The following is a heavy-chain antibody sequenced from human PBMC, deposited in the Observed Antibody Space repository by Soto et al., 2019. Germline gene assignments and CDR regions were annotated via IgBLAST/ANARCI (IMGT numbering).Heavy chain of an antibody. J-gene: IGHJ3*02. D-gene: IGHD6-13*01. Sequence: GGSLRLSCAASGFTFSSYSMNWVRQAPGKGLEWVSYISSSSTIYYADSVKGRFTISRDNAKNSLYLQMNSLRAEDTAVYYCVRVFSSSWGAFDIWGQGTMVTVSS. CDR3: VRVFSSSWGAFDI. CDR1: GFTFSSYS. CDR2: ISSSSTI. V-gene: IGHV3-48*01.